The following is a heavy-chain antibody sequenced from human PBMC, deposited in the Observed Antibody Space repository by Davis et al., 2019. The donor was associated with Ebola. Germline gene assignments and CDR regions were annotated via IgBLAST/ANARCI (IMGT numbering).Heavy chain of an antibody. CDR1: GFSFSNHW. CDR2: INPGGTMT. D-gene: IGHD5-18*01. V-gene: IGHV3-74*03. CDR3: ARERWIQLWLRYFDP. J-gene: IGHJ2*01. Sequence: GESLKISCAASGFSFSNHWMHWIRQAPGKGLVWVSRINPGGTMTLYADSVEGRFTISSDNAKNSLYLQMNSLRAEDTAVYYCARERWIQLWLRYFDPGGRGTLVTVSS.